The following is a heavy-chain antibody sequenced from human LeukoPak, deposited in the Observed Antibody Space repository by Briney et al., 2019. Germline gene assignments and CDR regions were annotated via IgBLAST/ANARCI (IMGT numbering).Heavy chain of an antibody. D-gene: IGHD3-22*01. CDR2: ISGSGGST. J-gene: IGHJ3*02. CDR1: GFTFSSYA. V-gene: IGHV3-23*01. Sequence: GGSLRLSCAASGFTFSSYAMSWVRQAPGKGLEWVSAISGSGGSTYYADSVKGRFTISRDNSKNTLYLQMNSLRAEDTAVYYCAKDHYYDSSGYYQPVDAFDIWGQGTMVTVSS. CDR3: AKDHYYDSSGYYQPVDAFDI.